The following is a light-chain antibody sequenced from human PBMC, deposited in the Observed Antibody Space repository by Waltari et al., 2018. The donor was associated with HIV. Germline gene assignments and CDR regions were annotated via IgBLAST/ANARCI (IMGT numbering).Light chain of an antibody. J-gene: IGKJ4*01. CDR1: QDISTW. CDR3: QQGNSFPLT. V-gene: IGKV1-12*01. CDR2: ATS. Sequence: DLQMTQSPSSVSASVGNRVTIPCRASQDISTWLAGYQQKPGKIPRLLIYATSTLQSGAPSRFSGSGSGTEFTLSITSLQPEDFATYYCQQGNSFPLTFGGGTKVEIK.